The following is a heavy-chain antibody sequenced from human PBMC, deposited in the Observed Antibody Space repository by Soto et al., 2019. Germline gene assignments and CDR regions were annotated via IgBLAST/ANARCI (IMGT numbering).Heavy chain of an antibody. CDR1: GFTFSSYG. D-gene: IGHD3-10*01. CDR2: IWYDGSNK. Sequence: GGSLRLSCAASGFTFSSYGMHWVRQAPGKGLEWVAVIWYDGSNKYYADSVKGRFTISRDNSKNTLYLQMNSLRAEDTAVYYCASSAYGSGSYPEINYYYYMDVWGKGTTVTVSS. CDR3: ASSAYGSGSYPEINYYYYMDV. J-gene: IGHJ6*03. V-gene: IGHV3-33*01.